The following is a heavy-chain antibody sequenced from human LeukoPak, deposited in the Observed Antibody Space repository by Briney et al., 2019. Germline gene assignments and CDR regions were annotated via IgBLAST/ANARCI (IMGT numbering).Heavy chain of an antibody. V-gene: IGHV1-2*04. J-gene: IGHJ3*02. CDR2: INPNSGGT. Sequence: ASVKVSCKASGYTFTSYGISWVRQAPGQGLEWMGWINPNSGGTNYAQKFQGWVTMTRDTSISTAYMELSRLRSDDTAVYYCARDRGGTIDAFDIWGQGTMVTVSS. CDR1: GYTFTSYG. D-gene: IGHD2-15*01. CDR3: ARDRGGTIDAFDI.